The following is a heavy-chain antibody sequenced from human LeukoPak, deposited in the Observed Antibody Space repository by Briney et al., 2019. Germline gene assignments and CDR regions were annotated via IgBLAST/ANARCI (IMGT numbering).Heavy chain of an antibody. CDR1: GYTFTGYY. V-gene: IGHV1-2*04. D-gene: IGHD3-10*01. Sequence: ASVKVSCKASGYTFTGYYMHWVRQAPGQGLEWMGWINPNSGGTNYAQKFQGWVTMTRDTSISTAYMELSRLRSDDTAVYYCAREGHVVRGVVDYWGQGTLVTVSS. CDR3: AREGHVVRGVVDY. CDR2: INPNSGGT. J-gene: IGHJ4*02.